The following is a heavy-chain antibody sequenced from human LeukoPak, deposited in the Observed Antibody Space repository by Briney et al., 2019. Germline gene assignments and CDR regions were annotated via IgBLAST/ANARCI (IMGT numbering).Heavy chain of an antibody. CDR3: ARVYCTKTICFLLGDY. J-gene: IGHJ4*02. CDR2: IHHSGST. V-gene: IGHV4-4*02. CDR1: GGSICSTLW. D-gene: IGHD2-8*01. Sequence: KTSGTLSLTCAVSGGSICSTLWWTWVRQPPGKGLEWIGEIHHSGSTNYNPSLKSRVTISVDKSKNQFSLRLSSVTAADTAVYYCARVYCTKTICFLLGDYWGQGTPVTVSS.